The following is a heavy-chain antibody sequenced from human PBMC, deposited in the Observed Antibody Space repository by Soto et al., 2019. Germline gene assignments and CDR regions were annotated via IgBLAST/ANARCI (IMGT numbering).Heavy chain of an antibody. CDR2: INHSGST. Sequence: SETLSLTCAVYGGSFSGYYWSWIRQPPGKGLEWIGEINHSGSTNYNPSLKSRVTISVDTSKNQFSLKLSSVTAADTAVYYCARDRITGTTGLRLNWFDPWGQGTLVTVSS. CDR1: GGSFSGYY. CDR3: ARDRITGTTGLRLNWFDP. J-gene: IGHJ5*02. D-gene: IGHD1-7*01. V-gene: IGHV4-34*01.